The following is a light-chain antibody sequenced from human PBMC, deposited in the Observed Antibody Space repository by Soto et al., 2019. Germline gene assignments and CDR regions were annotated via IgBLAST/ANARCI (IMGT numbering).Light chain of an antibody. CDR2: DAS. Sequence: ENVLTQSPGTLSLSPGERATLSCRASQSFSSSYLAWYQQRPGQAPRVLIYDASSRATGIPDRFSGSGSGTDFTLTISRLEPEDFAVYYCQLYGSSRAFGQGTNVEIK. V-gene: IGKV3-20*01. CDR1: QSFSSSY. CDR3: QLYGSSRA. J-gene: IGKJ1*01.